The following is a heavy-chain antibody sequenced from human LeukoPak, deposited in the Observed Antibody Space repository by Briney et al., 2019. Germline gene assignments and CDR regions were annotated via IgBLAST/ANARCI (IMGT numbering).Heavy chain of an antibody. CDR1: GFTFSSYG. CDR2: ISWNSGSI. D-gene: IGHD6-13*01. Sequence: PGGSLRLSCAASGFTFSSYGMHWVRQAPGKGLEWVSGISWNSGSIGYADSVKGRFTISRDNAKNSLYLQMNSLRAEDMALYYCAKDNYLGIAAAGTGPNAFDIWGQGTMVTVSS. CDR3: AKDNYLGIAAAGTGPNAFDI. V-gene: IGHV3-9*03. J-gene: IGHJ3*02.